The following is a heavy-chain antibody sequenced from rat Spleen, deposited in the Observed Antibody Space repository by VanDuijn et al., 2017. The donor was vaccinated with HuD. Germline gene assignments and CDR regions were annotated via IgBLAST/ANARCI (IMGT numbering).Heavy chain of an antibody. V-gene: IGHV5-29*01. CDR1: GFTFDDYG. D-gene: IGHD1-9*01. Sequence: EVQLVESGGGLVQPGRSLKLSCAASGFTFDDYGMAWVRQAPTKGLEWVATISDGDSSGHSSTYYRDSVKGLFTISTDNEKRTLSLQMDSLRSEDTATYYCARHGYNSYFDYWGQGVMVTVSS. CDR3: ARHGYNSYFDY. CDR2: ISDGDSSGHSST. J-gene: IGHJ2*01.